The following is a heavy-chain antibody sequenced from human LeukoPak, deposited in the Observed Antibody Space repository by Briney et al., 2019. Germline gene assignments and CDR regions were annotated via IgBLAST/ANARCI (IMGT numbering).Heavy chain of an antibody. CDR2: IGTASDT. V-gene: IGHV3-13*01. Sequence: GGSLRLSCAASGFTFSSFDMHWVRHPTGQGLEWVSTIGTASDTYYPGSVEGRFTLSRDNAKNSLYLQMNSLTAGDTAVYYCARGPPRGKYYYMDVWGKGTSVTVSS. CDR1: GFTFSSFD. CDR3: ARGPPRGKYYYMDV. D-gene: IGHD1-1*01. J-gene: IGHJ6*03.